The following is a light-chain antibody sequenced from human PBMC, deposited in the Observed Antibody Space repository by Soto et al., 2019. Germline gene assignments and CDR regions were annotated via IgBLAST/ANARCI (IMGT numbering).Light chain of an antibody. CDR2: GNS. CDR1: RSNIGAGYD. CDR3: QSYDSSLSGSV. V-gene: IGLV1-40*01. Sequence: QSVLTQPPSVSGALGQRVTISSTGSRSNIGAGYDVHWYQQLPGTAPKLLIYGNSNRPSGVPDRFSGSKSGTSASLAITGLQAEDEADYYCQSYDSSLSGSVFGGGTKLTVL. J-gene: IGLJ2*01.